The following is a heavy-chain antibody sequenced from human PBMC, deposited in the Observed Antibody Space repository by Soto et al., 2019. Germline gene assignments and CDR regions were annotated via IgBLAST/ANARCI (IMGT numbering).Heavy chain of an antibody. CDR2: ISGSGGST. Sequence: EVQLLESGGGLVQPGGSLRLSCAASGFTFSSYSMSWVRQAPGKGLEWVSAISGSGGSTYYADSVKGRFTISRDNSKNTLYLQMNSLRAEDTAVFYCAKDRNRGSYYEKDAFDIWCQGTMVTVSS. D-gene: IGHD1-26*01. CDR1: GFTFSSYS. CDR3: AKDRNRGSYYEKDAFDI. J-gene: IGHJ3*02. V-gene: IGHV3-23*01.